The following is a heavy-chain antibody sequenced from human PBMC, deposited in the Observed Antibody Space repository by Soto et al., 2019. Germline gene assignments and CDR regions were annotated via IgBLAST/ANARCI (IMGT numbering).Heavy chain of an antibody. CDR2: ISGSGGST. J-gene: IGHJ6*02. CDR1: GFTFSSYA. D-gene: IGHD2-2*01. Sequence: GGSLRLSCAASGFTFSSYAMSWVRQAPGKGLEWVSAISGSGGSTYYADSVKGRFTISRDNSKNTLYLQMNSLRAEDTAVYYCAKDRVGRVVVPAAIQSRNYYYGMDVWGQGT. CDR3: AKDRVGRVVVPAAIQSRNYYYGMDV. V-gene: IGHV3-23*01.